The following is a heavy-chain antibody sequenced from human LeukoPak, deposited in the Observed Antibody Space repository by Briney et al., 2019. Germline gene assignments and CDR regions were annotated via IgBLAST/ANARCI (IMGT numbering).Heavy chain of an antibody. V-gene: IGHV4-31*03. CDR2: IYYSGST. J-gene: IGHJ4*02. CDR3: ARHYDSSGYWYYFDY. D-gene: IGHD3-22*01. Sequence: SETLSLTCTVSGGSISSGGYSWSWIRQHPGKGLEWIGYIYYSGSTYYNPSLKSRVTISVDTSKNHFSLTLSSVTAADTAVYYCARHYDSSGYWYYFDYWGQGTLVTVSS. CDR1: GGSISSGGYS.